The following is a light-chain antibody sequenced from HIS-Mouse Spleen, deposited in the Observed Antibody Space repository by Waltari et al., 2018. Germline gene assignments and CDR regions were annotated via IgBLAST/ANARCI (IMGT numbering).Light chain of an antibody. Sequence: QSALTQPASVSGSPGQSIPIPCTGTSSDVGSYTLVSWYQQHPGKAPKLMIYEGSKRPSGVSNRFSGSKSGNTASLTISGLQAEDEADYYCCSYAGSSTYWVFGGGTKLTVL. CDR1: SSDVGSYTL. CDR2: EGS. V-gene: IGLV2-23*01. J-gene: IGLJ3*02. CDR3: CSYAGSSTYWV.